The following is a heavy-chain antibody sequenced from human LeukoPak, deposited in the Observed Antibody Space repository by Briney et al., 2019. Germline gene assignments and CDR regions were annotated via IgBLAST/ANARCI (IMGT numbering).Heavy chain of an antibody. CDR1: GGSISSSSYY. J-gene: IGHJ4*02. CDR3: AGDLVATGFDH. D-gene: IGHD5-12*01. Sequence: SETLSPTCTVSGGSISSSSYYWGWIRQPPGKGMEWIGSIYYSGSTYYNPSLKSRVTISVDTSKNQFSLKLSSVTAADTAVYYCAGDLVATGFDHWGQGTLVTVSS. CDR2: IYYSGST. V-gene: IGHV4-39*07.